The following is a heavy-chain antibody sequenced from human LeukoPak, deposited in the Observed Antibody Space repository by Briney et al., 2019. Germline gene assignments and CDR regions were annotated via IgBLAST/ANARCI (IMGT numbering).Heavy chain of an antibody. V-gene: IGHV4-31*03. CDR3: ARESSSWYYFGY. Sequence: PSETLSLTCTASGGSISSGGYYWSWIRQHPGKGLEWIGYIYYSGSTYYNPSLKSRVTISADTSKNQFSLNLSSVTAADTAVYYCARESSSWYYFGYWGQGTLVTVS. J-gene: IGHJ4*02. D-gene: IGHD6-13*01. CDR1: GGSISSGGYY. CDR2: IYYSGST.